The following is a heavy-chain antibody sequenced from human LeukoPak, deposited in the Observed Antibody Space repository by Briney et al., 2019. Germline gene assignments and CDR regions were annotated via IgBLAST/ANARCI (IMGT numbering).Heavy chain of an antibody. J-gene: IGHJ5*02. Sequence: PSETLSLTCTVSGGSISSYYWSWIRQPPGKGLELIGYIYYSPPPNYHPSLKSRVTISLDTSKNHFSLTLSSVTAADTAVYYCARAAPWFDHWGQGTLVTVSS. CDR2: IYYSPPP. CDR1: GGSISSYY. CDR3: ARAAPWFDH. V-gene: IGHV4-59*01.